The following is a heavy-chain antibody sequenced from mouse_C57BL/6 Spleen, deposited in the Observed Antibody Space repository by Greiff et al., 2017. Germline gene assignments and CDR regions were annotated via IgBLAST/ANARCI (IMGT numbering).Heavy chain of an antibody. CDR2: IYPGSGNT. V-gene: IGHV1-76*01. D-gene: IGHD1-1*01. CDR3: AREYYYGSSSPYYFDY. Sequence: VQLQQSGAELVRPGASVKLSCKASGYTFTDYYINWVKQRPGQGLEWIARIYPGSGNTYYNEKFKGKATLTAEKSSSTAYMQLSSLTSEDSAVYFCAREYYYGSSSPYYFDYWGQGTTLTVSS. J-gene: IGHJ2*01. CDR1: GYTFTDYY.